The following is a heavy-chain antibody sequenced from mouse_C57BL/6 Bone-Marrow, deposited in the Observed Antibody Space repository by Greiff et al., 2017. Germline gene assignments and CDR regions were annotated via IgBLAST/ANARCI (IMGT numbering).Heavy chain of an antibody. CDR3: ARHERYYDYEGYFDY. J-gene: IGHJ2*01. Sequence: VQLQQSGAELVKPGASVKLSCKASGYIFTEYTIHWVKQRSGQGLEWIGWFYPGSGSIKYNERFKDKATLTADQSSNTFYMERSRLTSEDSAVYFCARHERYYDYEGYFDYWGQGTTLTVSS. D-gene: IGHD2-4*01. CDR1: GYIFTEYT. V-gene: IGHV1-62-2*01. CDR2: FYPGSGSI.